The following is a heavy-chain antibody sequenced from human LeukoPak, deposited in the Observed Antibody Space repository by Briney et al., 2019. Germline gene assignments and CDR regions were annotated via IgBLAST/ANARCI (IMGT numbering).Heavy chain of an antibody. Sequence: SQTLSLTCAIAGDSIFNNRAAWHWLRQSPSRGLEWLGRAYYRSKWYIDYAISVRSRITFIPDTSKNQFSLQLRSVTPEDTAVYYCARDGHAPNSPYYFESWGQGTLVTVSS. CDR1: GDSIFNNRAA. D-gene: IGHD2-21*01. J-gene: IGHJ4*02. CDR3: ARDGHAPNSPYYFES. V-gene: IGHV6-1*01. CDR2: AYYRSKWYI.